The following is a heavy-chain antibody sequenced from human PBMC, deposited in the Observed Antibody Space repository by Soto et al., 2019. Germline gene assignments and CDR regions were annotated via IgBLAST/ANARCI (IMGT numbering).Heavy chain of an antibody. CDR3: ARGAQFYDFWSGYHSYYFDY. CDR1: GGSISSYY. CDR2: IYYSGST. D-gene: IGHD3-3*01. Sequence: PSETLSLTCTVSGGSISSYYWSWIRQPPGKGLEWIGCIYYSGSTNYNPSLKSRVTISVDTSKNQFSLKLSSVTAADTAVYYCARGAQFYDFWSGYHSYYFDYWGQGTLVTVSS. V-gene: IGHV4-59*01. J-gene: IGHJ4*02.